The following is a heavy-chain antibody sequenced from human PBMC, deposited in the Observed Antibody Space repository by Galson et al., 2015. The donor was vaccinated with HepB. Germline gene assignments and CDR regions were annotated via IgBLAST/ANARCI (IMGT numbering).Heavy chain of an antibody. CDR1: GGSISSSSYY. D-gene: IGHD3-3*01. CDR2: IYYSGST. Sequence: SETLSLTCTVSGGSISSSSYYWGWIRQPPGKGLEWIGSIYYSGSTYYNPSLKSRVTISVDTSKNQFSLKLSSVTAADTAVYYCAAQGVVIIPVPFYYWGQGTLVTVSS. J-gene: IGHJ4*02. CDR3: AAQGVVIIPVPFYY. V-gene: IGHV4-39*07.